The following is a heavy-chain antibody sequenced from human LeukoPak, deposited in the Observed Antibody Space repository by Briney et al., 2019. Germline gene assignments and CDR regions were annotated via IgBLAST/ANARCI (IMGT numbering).Heavy chain of an antibody. CDR2: IYYSGST. D-gene: IGHD2-2*01. Sequence: SETLSLTFTVSGGSISSYYWSWIRQPPGKGLEWIGYIYYSGSTNYNPSLKSRVTISVDRSKNQFSLKLSSVTAADTAVYYCARGLPAAMLYYYYGMDVWGQGTTVTVSS. CDR3: ARGLPAAMLYYYYGMDV. J-gene: IGHJ6*02. CDR1: GGSISSYY. V-gene: IGHV4-59*12.